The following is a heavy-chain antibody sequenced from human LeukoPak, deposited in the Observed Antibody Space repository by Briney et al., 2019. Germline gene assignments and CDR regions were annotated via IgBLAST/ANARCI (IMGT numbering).Heavy chain of an antibody. Sequence: ASVKVSCKASGYTFTGYYMHWVRQAPGQGLEWMGWINPNSGGTNYAQKFQGRVTRTGDTSISTAYMELSRLRSDDTAVYYCARGGSNYVPYWGFDYWGQGTLVTVSS. D-gene: IGHD4-11*01. CDR3: ARGGSNYVPYWGFDY. J-gene: IGHJ4*02. CDR1: GYTFTGYY. V-gene: IGHV1-2*02. CDR2: INPNSGGT.